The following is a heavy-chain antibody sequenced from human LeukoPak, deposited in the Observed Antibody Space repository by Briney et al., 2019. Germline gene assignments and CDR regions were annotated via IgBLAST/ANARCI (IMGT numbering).Heavy chain of an antibody. CDR2: IYHSGST. V-gene: IGHV4-38-2*01. J-gene: IGHJ6*03. Sequence: SETLSLTCAVSGYSISSGYYWGWIRQPPGKGLEWIGSIYHSGSTYYNPSLESRVTILVDTSKNQFSLKLSSMTAADTAVYYCARQGITIFGVVIINYYYMDVWGKGTTVTVSS. CDR3: ARQGITIFGVVIINYYYMDV. CDR1: GYSISSGYY. D-gene: IGHD3-3*01.